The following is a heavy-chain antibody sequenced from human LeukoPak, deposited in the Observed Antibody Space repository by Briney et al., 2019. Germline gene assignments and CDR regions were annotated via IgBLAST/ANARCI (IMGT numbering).Heavy chain of an antibody. Sequence: ASVKVSCKASGYTFTGYYMHWVRQAPGQGLEWMGIINPSGGSTIYAQKFQGRVTMTRDMSTSTVYMELSSLRSEDTAVYYCARASSPTYYYDSSGYGKTYYYYYMDVWGKGTTVTVSS. V-gene: IGHV1-46*01. D-gene: IGHD3-22*01. CDR3: ARASSPTYYYDSSGYGKTYYYYYMDV. J-gene: IGHJ6*03. CDR1: GYTFTGYY. CDR2: INPSGGST.